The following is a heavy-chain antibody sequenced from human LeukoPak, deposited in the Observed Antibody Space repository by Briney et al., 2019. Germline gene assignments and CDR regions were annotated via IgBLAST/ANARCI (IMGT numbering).Heavy chain of an antibody. CDR1: GGSISSSSYY. CDR2: IYYSGST. D-gene: IGHD3-22*01. J-gene: IGHJ4*02. V-gene: IGHV4-39*01. CDR3: ASPFLSYYYDSALGI. Sequence: SETLSLTCTVSGGSISSSSYYWGWIRQPPGKGLEWIGSIYYSGSTYYNPSLKSRVTISVDTSKNQFSLKLSSVTAADTAVYYCASPFLSYYYDSALGIWGQGTLVTVSS.